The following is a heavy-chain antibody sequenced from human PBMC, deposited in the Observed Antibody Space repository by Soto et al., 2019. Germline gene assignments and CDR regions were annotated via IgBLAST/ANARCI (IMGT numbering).Heavy chain of an antibody. Sequence: SETLSLTCTVSGGSISTYWWSWIRQPPRKGLEWIGYIYYSGSTNYNPSLKSRVTISVDTSKNQFSLKLTSVTAADTAVYHGEGHRASTRSFGHWGQGNLGTVSS. CDR1: GGSISTYW. CDR2: IYYSGST. J-gene: IGHJ4*02. D-gene: IGHD2-15*01. V-gene: IGHV4-59*01. CDR3: EGHRASTRSFGH.